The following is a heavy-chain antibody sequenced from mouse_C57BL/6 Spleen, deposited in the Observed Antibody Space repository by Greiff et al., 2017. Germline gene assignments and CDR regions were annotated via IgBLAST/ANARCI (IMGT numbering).Heavy chain of an antibody. CDR2: IDPSDSYT. V-gene: IGHV1-50*01. CDR3: AKVTTVVATGGYYFDY. D-gene: IGHD1-1*01. CDR1: GYTFTSYW. J-gene: IGHJ2*01. Sequence: QVQLQQPGAELVKPGASVKLSCKASGYTFTSYWMPWVKQRPGQGLEWIGEIDPSDSYTNYNQKFKGKATLTVDTSSSTAYMQLSSLTSEDSAVYDCAKVTTVVATGGYYFDYWGQGTTLTVSS.